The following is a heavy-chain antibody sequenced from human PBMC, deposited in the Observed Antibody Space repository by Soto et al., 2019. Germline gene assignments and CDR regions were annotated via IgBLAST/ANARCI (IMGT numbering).Heavy chain of an antibody. Sequence: SETLSLTCTVSGGSIISGYWSWIRQPPGKGLEWIGYISYSGNTNYNPSLKSRVTMSVDTPKNQFSLRLSSVTTADTAVYYCAGLRGYAGSPIDYWGPGTLLTVSS. CDR2: ISYSGNT. J-gene: IGHJ4*02. V-gene: IGHV4-59*01. CDR1: GGSIISGY. CDR3: AGLRGYAGSPIDY. D-gene: IGHD2-15*01.